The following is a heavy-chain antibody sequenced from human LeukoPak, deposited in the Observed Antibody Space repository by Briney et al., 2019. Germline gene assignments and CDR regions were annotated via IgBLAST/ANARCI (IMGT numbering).Heavy chain of an antibody. V-gene: IGHV4-38-2*01. Sequence: PGGSLRLSCAASGFTFSSYAMTWVRQPPGKGLEWIGSIYHSGSTYYNPSLKSRVTISVDTSKNQFSLKLSSVTAADTAVYYCARVRPDYGDYSSRGFDYWGQGTLVTVSS. CDR2: IYHSGST. CDR3: ARVRPDYGDYSSRGFDY. D-gene: IGHD4-17*01. J-gene: IGHJ4*02. CDR1: GFTFSSYA.